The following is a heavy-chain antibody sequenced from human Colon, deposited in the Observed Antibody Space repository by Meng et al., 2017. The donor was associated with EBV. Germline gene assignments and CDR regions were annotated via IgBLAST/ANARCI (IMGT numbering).Heavy chain of an antibody. CDR2: IYHSGST. J-gene: IGHJ5*02. CDR1: GGSISIYNW. Sequence: QVHLQWPGPGRCKPSGTLSLTGAGSGGSISIYNWWSWVRLAPGKGLEWIGEIYHSGSTNSNPSLRSRLTLSVDKSKNQISLKLTSVTAADTALYYCAKVQSSGRFSWFDPWGQGTLVTVSS. D-gene: IGHD3-10*01. V-gene: IGHV4-4*02. CDR3: AKVQSSGRFSWFDP.